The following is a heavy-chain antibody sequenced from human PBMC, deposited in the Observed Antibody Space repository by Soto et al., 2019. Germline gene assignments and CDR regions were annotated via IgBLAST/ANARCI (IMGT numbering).Heavy chain of an antibody. J-gene: IGHJ5*02. CDR2: IYYSGSN. CDR1: GGSVSSGDYY. D-gene: IGHD2-2*01. CDR3: ARVGLQCSSTSCYGNWFDP. Sequence: QVQLQESGPGLVKPSETLSLTCTVSGGSVSSGDYYWGWIRQPRGKGLEWIGYIYYSGSNNYNPSLKSRVTIAVDTSKNQFSLRLYSVTTADTAVYYWARVGLQCSSTSCYGNWFDPWGQGTLVTVSS. V-gene: IGHV4-61*08.